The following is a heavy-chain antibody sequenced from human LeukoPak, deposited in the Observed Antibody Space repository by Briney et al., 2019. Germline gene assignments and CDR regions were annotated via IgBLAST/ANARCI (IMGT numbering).Heavy chain of an antibody. D-gene: IGHD2-8*01. CDR2: INHSGST. CDR3: ARGGLYLL. V-gene: IGHV4-34*01. J-gene: IGHJ4*02. Sequence: KPSETLSLTCAVYGGSFSGYYWSWIRQPPGKGLEWIGEINHSGSTNYNPSLKSRVTISVDTSKNQFSLKLSSVTAADTAVYYCARGGLYLLWGQGTLVTVSS. CDR1: GGSFSGYY.